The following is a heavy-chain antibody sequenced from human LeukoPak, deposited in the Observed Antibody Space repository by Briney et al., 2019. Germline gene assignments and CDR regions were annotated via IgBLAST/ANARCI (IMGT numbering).Heavy chain of an antibody. CDR1: GFTFSSYA. J-gene: IGHJ4*02. D-gene: IGHD3-9*01. CDR3: ARDGWDDILTGSATFDY. CDR2: ISGSGGST. Sequence: RPGGSLRLSCAASGFTFSSYAMNWVRQAPGKGLEWVSVISGSGGSTNYADSVKGRFTISRDNSKNTLYLQMNSLRAEDTAVYYCARDGWDDILTGSATFDYWGQGTLVTASS. V-gene: IGHV3-23*01.